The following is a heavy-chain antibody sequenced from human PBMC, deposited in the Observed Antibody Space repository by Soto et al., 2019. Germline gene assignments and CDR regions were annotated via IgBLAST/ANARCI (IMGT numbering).Heavy chain of an antibody. J-gene: IGHJ3*02. D-gene: IGHD2-15*01. CDR3: TRLTHDSHAFDI. CDR2: IRSKANSYAT. V-gene: IGHV3-73*01. Sequence: GGSLRLSCAASGFTFSGSAMHWVRQASGKGLEWVGRIRSKANSYATAYAASVKGRFTISRDDSKNTAYLQMNSLKTEDTAVYYCTRLTHDSHAFDIWGQGTMVTVSS. CDR1: GFTFSGSA.